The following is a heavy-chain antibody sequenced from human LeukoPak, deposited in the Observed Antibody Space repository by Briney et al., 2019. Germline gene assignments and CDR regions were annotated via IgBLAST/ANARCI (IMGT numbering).Heavy chain of an antibody. CDR2: ISPDDSDT. V-gene: IGHV5-51*01. CDR1: GYSFTSYW. Sequence: GESLNISCKGSGYSFTSYWIGWVRQMPGKGLEWMGIISPDDSDTRYSPSFQGQVTISADKSISTVYLQWSSLKASDTAMYYCAGHVPPTDAFDIWGQGTMVTVSS. J-gene: IGHJ3*02. CDR3: AGHVPPTDAFDI.